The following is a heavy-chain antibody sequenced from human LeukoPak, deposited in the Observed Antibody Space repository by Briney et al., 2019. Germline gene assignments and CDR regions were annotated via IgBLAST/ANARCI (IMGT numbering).Heavy chain of an antibody. D-gene: IGHD3-10*01. CDR1: GGTFSSYA. CDR3: ARRLGYYGSGSSSNWFDP. J-gene: IGHJ5*02. Sequence: GASVKVSCKASGGTFSSYAISWVRQAPGQGLEWMGVIIPIFGTANYAQKFQGRVTITADESTSTAYMELSSLRSEDTAVYYCARRLGYYGSGSSSNWFDPWDQGTLVTVSS. CDR2: IIPIFGTA. V-gene: IGHV1-69*13.